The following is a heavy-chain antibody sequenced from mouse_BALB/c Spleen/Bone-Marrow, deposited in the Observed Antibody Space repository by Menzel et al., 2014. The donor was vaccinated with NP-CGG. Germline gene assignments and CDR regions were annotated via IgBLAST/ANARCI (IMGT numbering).Heavy chain of an antibody. Sequence: EVQLQQSGPELVKPGASVKMSCKASGYTFTSYVMHWVKQKPGQGLEWIGYINPYNDGTKYNEKFKGKATLTSDKSSSTVYMELSSLTSEDSAVYYCAREAAYYGNYGDDYWGQGTTLTVSS. J-gene: IGHJ2*01. CDR2: INPYNDGT. D-gene: IGHD2-10*01. CDR3: AREAAYYGNYGDDY. V-gene: IGHV1-14*01. CDR1: GYTFTSYV.